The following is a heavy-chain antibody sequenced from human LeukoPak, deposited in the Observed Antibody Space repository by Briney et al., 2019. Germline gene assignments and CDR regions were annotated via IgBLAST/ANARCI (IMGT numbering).Heavy chain of an antibody. CDR2: IYTSGST. Sequence: PSETLSLTCTVSSGSISSYYWSWIRQPAGKGLEWIGRIYTSGSTNYNPSLKSRVTMSVDTSKNQFSLKLSSVTAADTAVYYCAREVACFKLMGYYDSSGYYYDAFDIWGQGTMVTVSS. D-gene: IGHD3-22*01. CDR3: AREVACFKLMGYYDSSGYYYDAFDI. V-gene: IGHV4-4*07. J-gene: IGHJ3*02. CDR1: SGSISSYY.